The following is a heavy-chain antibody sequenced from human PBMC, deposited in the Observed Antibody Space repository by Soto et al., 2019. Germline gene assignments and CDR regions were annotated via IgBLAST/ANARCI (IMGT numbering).Heavy chain of an antibody. Sequence: QVQLVQSGAEMKKPGSSVKVSCQSSGGTFNTYAMNWVRQAPGQGPEWMGDISPMFGAANYAPKFQGRVTITADESTGTSYMQLSSLTSEDTALDFGAREVQVHTPAFVYWGQGTLVTVSS. J-gene: IGHJ4*02. CDR2: ISPMFGAA. V-gene: IGHV1-69*19. CDR1: GGTFNTYA. CDR3: AREVQVHTPAFVY. D-gene: IGHD2-15*01.